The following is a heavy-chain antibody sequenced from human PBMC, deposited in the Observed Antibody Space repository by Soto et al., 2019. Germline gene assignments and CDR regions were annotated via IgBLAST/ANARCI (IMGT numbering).Heavy chain of an antibody. CDR3: ARAGVEMATILAFDI. J-gene: IGHJ3*02. V-gene: IGHV3-30-3*01. Sequence: GGSLRLSCAASGFTFSSYAMHWVRQAPGKGLEWVAVISYDGSNKYYADSVKGRFTISRDNSKNTLYLQMNSLRAEDTAVYYCARAGVEMATILAFDIWGQGTMVTVSS. CDR2: ISYDGSNK. CDR1: GFTFSSYA. D-gene: IGHD5-12*01.